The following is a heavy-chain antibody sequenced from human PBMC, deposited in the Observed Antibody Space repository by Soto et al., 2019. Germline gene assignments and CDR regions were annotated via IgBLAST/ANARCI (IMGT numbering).Heavy chain of an antibody. V-gene: IGHV4-4*02. CDR2: IYQSGST. CDR1: SGSISRSNW. Sequence: QVQLQESGPGLVKPSGTLSLTCGVSSGSISRSNWWSWVRQPPGKGLEWIGEIYQSGSTTYTPSLKSRVTIALDTAKNQFSLNPTSVTAAVAAGYYCARSVTGARGWFDPWGQGTLVTVSS. D-gene: IGHD2-21*02. CDR3: ARSVTGARGWFDP. J-gene: IGHJ5*02.